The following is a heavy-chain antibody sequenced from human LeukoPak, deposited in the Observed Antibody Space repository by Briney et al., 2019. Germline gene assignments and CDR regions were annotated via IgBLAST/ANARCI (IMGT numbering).Heavy chain of an antibody. D-gene: IGHD3-10*01. V-gene: IGHV4-61*01. CDR3: ARVYYGSGSYVGDYFDY. Sequence: PSETLSLTCTVSGGSISSGSYYWSWIRQPPGKGLEWIGYIYYSGSTNYNPSLKSRVTISVDTSKNQFSLKLSSVTAADTAVYYCARVYYGSGSYVGDYFDYWGQGTLVTVSS. J-gene: IGHJ4*02. CDR2: IYYSGST. CDR1: GGSISSGSYY.